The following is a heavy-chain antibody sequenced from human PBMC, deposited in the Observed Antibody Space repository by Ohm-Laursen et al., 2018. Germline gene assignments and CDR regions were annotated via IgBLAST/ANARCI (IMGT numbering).Heavy chain of an antibody. CDR1: GFTFSSYA. CDR3: ARGSLNFLTWY. J-gene: IGHJ4*02. V-gene: IGHV3-7*01. CDR2: IKEDGSQE. Sequence: SLRLSCTASGFTFSSYAMNWVRQAPGKGLEWVANIKEDGSQEYYVDSVKGRFTISRDNAKNSLYLQMNSLRAEDTAVYYCARGSLNFLTWYWGQGTLVTVSS. D-gene: IGHD3/OR15-3a*01.